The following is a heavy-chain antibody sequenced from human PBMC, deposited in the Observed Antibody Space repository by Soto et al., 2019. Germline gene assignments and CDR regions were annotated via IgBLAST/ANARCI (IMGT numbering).Heavy chain of an antibody. CDR2: ISYDGSNK. J-gene: IGHJ4*02. D-gene: IGHD1-26*01. Sequence: QVQLVESGGGVVQPGRSLRLSCAASGFTFSSYAMHWVRQAPGKGLEWVAVISYDGSNKYYADSVKGRFTISRVNSKNTLYLQMNSLRAEDTAVYYCARDKGSSGSFIDYWGQGTLVTVSS. V-gene: IGHV3-30-3*01. CDR1: GFTFSSYA. CDR3: ARDKGSSGSFIDY.